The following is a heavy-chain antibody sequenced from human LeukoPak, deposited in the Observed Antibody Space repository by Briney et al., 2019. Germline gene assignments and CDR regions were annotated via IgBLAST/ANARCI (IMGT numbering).Heavy chain of an antibody. CDR1: GFTFSSYG. Sequence: GRSLRLSCAASGFTFSSYGMHWVRQAPGKGLEWVAVIWYDGSNKYYADSVKGRFTISRDNSKNTLYLQMNSLRAEDTAVYYCARASLRFLEWSPDYWGQGTLVTVSS. CDR2: IWYDGSNK. J-gene: IGHJ4*02. V-gene: IGHV3-33*01. CDR3: ARASLRFLEWSPDY. D-gene: IGHD3-3*01.